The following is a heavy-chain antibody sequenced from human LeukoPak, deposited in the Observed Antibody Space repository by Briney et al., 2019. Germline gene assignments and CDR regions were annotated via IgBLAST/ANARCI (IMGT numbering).Heavy chain of an antibody. CDR3: ARGGGMKVGGRWFDP. D-gene: IGHD3-22*01. V-gene: IGHV4-59*01. Sequence: SETLSLTCTVSGGSISSYYWSWIRQPPGKGLEWIGYIYYSGNTNYNPSLTNRVTISVDTSKNQFSLKLSSVTAADTAVYYCARGGGMKVGGRWFDPWGQGTLVTVSS. J-gene: IGHJ5*02. CDR1: GGSISSYY. CDR2: IYYSGNT.